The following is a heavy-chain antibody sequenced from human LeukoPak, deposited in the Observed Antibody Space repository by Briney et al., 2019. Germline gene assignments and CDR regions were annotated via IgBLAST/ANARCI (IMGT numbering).Heavy chain of an antibody. D-gene: IGHD5-12*01. CDR1: GYTLTELS. CDR2: FDPEDGET. CDR3: ATDQGVAATTTNYYYYGMDV. Sequence: ASVKVSCKVSGYTLTELSMHWVRQAPGKGLEWMGGFDPEDGETIYAQEFRGRVTMTEDTSTDTAYMELSSLRSEDTAVYYCATDQGVAATTTNYYYYGMDVWGKGTTVTVSS. J-gene: IGHJ6*04. V-gene: IGHV1-24*01.